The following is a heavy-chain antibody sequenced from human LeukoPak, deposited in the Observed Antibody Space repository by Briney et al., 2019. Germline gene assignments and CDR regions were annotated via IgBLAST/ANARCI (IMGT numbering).Heavy chain of an antibody. CDR1: GFTFSSYW. CDR2: IKQDGSEK. CDR3: ARDRPGYSSSWLDAGFDY. D-gene: IGHD6-13*01. J-gene: IGHJ4*02. V-gene: IGHV3-7*01. Sequence: GGSLRLSCAASGFTFSSYWMSWVRQAPGKGLEWVANIKQDGSEKYYVDSVKGRFTISRDNAKNSLYLQMNSLRAEDTAVYYCARDRPGYSSSWLDAGFDYWGQGTLVTVSS.